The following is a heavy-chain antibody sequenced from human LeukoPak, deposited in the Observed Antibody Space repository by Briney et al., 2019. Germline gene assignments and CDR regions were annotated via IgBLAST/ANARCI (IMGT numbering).Heavy chain of an antibody. V-gene: IGHV4-4*07. CDR3: ARGRSTSCCNWFDP. Sequence: SETLSLTCTVSGGSISSYYWSWIRQPAGKGLEWIGRIYTSGSTNYNPSLKSRVTMSVDTSKNQFSLKLSSVTAADTAVYYCARGRSTSCCNWFDPWGQGTLVTVSS. CDR1: GGSISSYY. D-gene: IGHD2-2*01. CDR2: IYTSGST. J-gene: IGHJ5*02.